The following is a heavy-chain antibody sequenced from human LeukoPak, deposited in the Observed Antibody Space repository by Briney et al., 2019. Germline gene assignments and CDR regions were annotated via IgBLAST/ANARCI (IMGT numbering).Heavy chain of an antibody. Sequence: GGSLRLSCAASGFTFSSYSMNWVRQAPGKGLEWVSSISSSSSYIYYADSVKGRFTTSRDNAKNSLYLQMNSLRAEDTAVYYCARDHHSSGWYPFDYWGQGTLVTVSS. CDR3: ARDHHSSGWYPFDY. D-gene: IGHD6-19*01. CDR1: GFTFSSYS. J-gene: IGHJ4*02. V-gene: IGHV3-21*01. CDR2: ISSSSSYI.